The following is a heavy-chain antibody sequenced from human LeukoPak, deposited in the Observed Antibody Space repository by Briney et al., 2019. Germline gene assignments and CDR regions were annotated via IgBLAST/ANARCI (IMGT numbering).Heavy chain of an antibody. V-gene: IGHV3-7*03. D-gene: IGHD3-10*01. J-gene: IGHJ4*02. CDR3: TTYRPTPRRGLDY. CDR2: IKRDGSDA. CDR1: GLTSSNYY. Sequence: GGSLRLSCAASGLTSSNYYMTWVRQAPGKGLEWVARIKRDGSDASYVDSAKGRFTITRDDAQNSLYLQMTSLRAEDTAIYYCTTYRPTPRRGLDYWGQGTLVTVSS.